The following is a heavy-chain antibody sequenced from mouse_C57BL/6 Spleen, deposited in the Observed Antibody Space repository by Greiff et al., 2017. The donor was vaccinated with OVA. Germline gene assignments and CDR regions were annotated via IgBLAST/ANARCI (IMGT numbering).Heavy chain of an antibody. D-gene: IGHD1-1*01. J-gene: IGHJ1*03. V-gene: IGHV1-72*01. CDR3: ARSGITTVSYWYFDV. Sequence: QVQLKQSGAELVKPGASVKLSCKASGYTFTSYWMHWVKQRPGRGLEWIGRIDPNSGGTKYNEKFKSKATLTVDKPSSTAYMQLSSLTSEDSAVYYCARSGITTVSYWYFDVWGTGTTVTVSS. CDR1: GYTFTSYW. CDR2: IDPNSGGT.